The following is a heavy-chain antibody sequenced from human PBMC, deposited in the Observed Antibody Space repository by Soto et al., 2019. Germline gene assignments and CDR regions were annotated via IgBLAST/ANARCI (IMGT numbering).Heavy chain of an antibody. J-gene: IGHJ3*02. Sequence: ASVKVSCKASGYTFTGYYMPWVRPAPGQGLEWMVCLNPNSGGTNYAQKFQGRVTMTRDTSISTAYMELSRLRSDDTAVYYCARRRTRQPFEIWGQGTMVTVSS. CDR1: GYTFTGYY. CDR2: LNPNSGGT. CDR3: ARRRTRQPFEI. V-gene: IGHV1-2*02. D-gene: IGHD5-18*01.